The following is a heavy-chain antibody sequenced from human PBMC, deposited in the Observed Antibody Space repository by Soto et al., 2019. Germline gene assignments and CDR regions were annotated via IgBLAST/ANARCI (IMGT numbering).Heavy chain of an antibody. V-gene: IGHV1-69*06. CDR1: GGTFSSYA. CDR3: ARDPGYSSGWYGGIGDY. CDR2: IIPIFGTA. D-gene: IGHD6-19*01. Sequence: SVKVSCKASGGTFSSYAISWVRQAPGQGLEWMGGIIPIFGTANYAQKFQGRVTITADKSTSTAYMELSSLRSEDTAVYYCARDPGYSSGWYGGIGDYWGQGTLVTVSS. J-gene: IGHJ4*02.